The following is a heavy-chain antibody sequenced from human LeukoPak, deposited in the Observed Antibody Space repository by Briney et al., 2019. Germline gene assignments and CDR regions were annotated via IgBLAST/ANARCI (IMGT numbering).Heavy chain of an antibody. CDR1: GFTFSNYA. CDR2: ISYDGSNK. Sequence: GGSLRLSCAPSGFTFSNYAMSWVRQAPGKGLEWVAVISYDGSNKYYADSVKGRFTISRDNSKNTLYLQMNSLRAEDTAVYYCARGYASSGYSRYFDSWGQGTLVTVSS. V-gene: IGHV3-30-3*01. D-gene: IGHD3-22*01. CDR3: ARGYASSGYSRYFDS. J-gene: IGHJ4*02.